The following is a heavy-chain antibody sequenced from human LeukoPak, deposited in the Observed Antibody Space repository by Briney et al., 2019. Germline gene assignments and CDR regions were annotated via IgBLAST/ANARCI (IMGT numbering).Heavy chain of an antibody. J-gene: IGHJ4*02. Sequence: PGGSLRLSCAASGFTFDDYAMHWVRQAPGKGLEWVAFIRYDGSDKFYADSVKGRFTISRDNTKNTVYLHMNSLRAEDTAVYYCAKDSYDSSGYPSYWGQGTLVTVSS. V-gene: IGHV3-30*02. CDR2: IRYDGSDK. CDR1: GFTFDDYA. D-gene: IGHD3-22*01. CDR3: AKDSYDSSGYPSY.